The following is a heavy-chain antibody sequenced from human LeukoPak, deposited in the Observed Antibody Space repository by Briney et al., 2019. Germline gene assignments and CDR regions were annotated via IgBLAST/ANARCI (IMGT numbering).Heavy chain of an antibody. Sequence: PGGSLRLSCAASGFTFSTYEMNWVRQAPGKGLEWVSYISSSGSTMFYADSVKGRFTISRDNAKNSLSLQMNSLRAEDTALYYCARVGYYGSGSYYRNWGQGTLVTVSS. D-gene: IGHD3-10*01. J-gene: IGHJ4*02. CDR1: GFTFSTYE. CDR2: ISSSGSTM. CDR3: ARVGYYGSGSYYRN. V-gene: IGHV3-48*03.